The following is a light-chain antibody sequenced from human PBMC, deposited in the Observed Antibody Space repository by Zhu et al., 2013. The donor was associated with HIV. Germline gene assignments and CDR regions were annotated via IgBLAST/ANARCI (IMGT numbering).Light chain of an antibody. CDR1: KLGDKY. CDR2: QDS. V-gene: IGLV3-1*01. CDR3: QAWDSSTYV. J-gene: IGLJ1*01. Sequence: SYELAQAPSVSVSPGQTASITCSGDKLGDKYVYWYQQKPGQSPVLIIFQDSKRPSGIPERFSGSNSGNTATLTISGTQDMDEGDYYCQAWDSSTYVFGTGTRVTVL.